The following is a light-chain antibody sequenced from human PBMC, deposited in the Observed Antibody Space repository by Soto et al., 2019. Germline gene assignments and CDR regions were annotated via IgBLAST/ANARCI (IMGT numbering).Light chain of an antibody. V-gene: IGKV4-1*01. J-gene: IGKJ1*01. CDR3: QQYYSSTPT. CDR1: HNILYSSDNKNY. Sequence: DIVLTQSPDSLAVSLGERAAINCKSSHNILYSSDNKNYLSWYQQRLGQPPKXXFYWASTRESGVPDRFSGSGSGTHFTLTITSLQAADLKVDDCQQYYSSTPTFGPGTKVDIK. CDR2: WAS.